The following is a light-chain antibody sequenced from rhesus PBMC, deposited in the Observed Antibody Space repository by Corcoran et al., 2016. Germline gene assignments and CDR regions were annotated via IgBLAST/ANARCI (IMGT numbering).Light chain of an antibody. CDR3: RPGFVTPYT. V-gene: IGKV1-74*01. CDR1: ENVNNY. CDR2: KAS. Sequence: DIQMTQSPSPLSASVGDRVTITCRASENVNNYLNWYQQKPEKAPQLLFYKASTLQSGVHSRFSGSGSGADYTFTIRRLQPEYVATCYCRPGFVTPYTFGQGAKVAI. J-gene: IGKJ2*01.